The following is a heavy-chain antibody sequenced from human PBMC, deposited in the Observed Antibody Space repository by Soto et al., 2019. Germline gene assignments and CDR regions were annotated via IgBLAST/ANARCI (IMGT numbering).Heavy chain of an antibody. Sequence: GGSLRFSCAASGFTVSSNYMSWVRQAPGKGLEWVSVIYSGGSTYYADSVKGRFTISRDNSKNTLYLQMNSLRAEDTAVYYCARDMMPLVPGYWGQGTLVTVSS. CDR1: GFTVSSNY. CDR2: IYSGGST. V-gene: IGHV3-53*01. J-gene: IGHJ4*02. CDR3: ARDMMPLVPGY. D-gene: IGHD6-6*01.